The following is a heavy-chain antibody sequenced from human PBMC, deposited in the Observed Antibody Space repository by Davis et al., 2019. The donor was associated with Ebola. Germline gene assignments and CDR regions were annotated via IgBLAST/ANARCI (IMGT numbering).Heavy chain of an antibody. J-gene: IGHJ4*02. D-gene: IGHD1-26*01. CDR3: ARGGGSYSLDY. CDR2: IIPIFGTA. CDR1: GFKFSTYG. Sequence: SVKVSCKASGFKFSTYGFSWVRQAPGQGLEWMGGIIPIFGTANYAQKFQGRVTITADESTSTAYMELSSLRSEDTAVYYCARGGGSYSLDYWGQGTLVTVSS. V-gene: IGHV1-69*13.